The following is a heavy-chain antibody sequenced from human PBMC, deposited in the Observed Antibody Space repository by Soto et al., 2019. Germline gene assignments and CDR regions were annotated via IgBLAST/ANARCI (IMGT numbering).Heavy chain of an antibody. Sequence: QMQLVQSGAEVKKTGSTVTVSCKALGNTFTYRYLHWVRQAPGQALDWMGWITPFSGDVHYAQKFKERVKITRERSINTDYMRMSSLRSEDTAMYYCASGGAGSGPFTWELPDHWGQGTLVTVSS. CDR3: ASGGAGSGPFTWELPDH. CDR2: ITPFSGDV. CDR1: GNTFTYRY. V-gene: IGHV1-45*01. D-gene: IGHD1-26*01. J-gene: IGHJ4*02.